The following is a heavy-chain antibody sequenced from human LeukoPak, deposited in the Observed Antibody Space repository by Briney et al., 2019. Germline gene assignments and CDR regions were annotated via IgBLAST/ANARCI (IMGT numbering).Heavy chain of an antibody. D-gene: IGHD2-15*01. V-gene: IGHV3-23*01. CDR2: TSGSGDWT. CDR3: AKRPRVPTPKYDFES. Sequence: PGGSLRLSCAIPRFYLSNYAMTFVRQAPGKGLEWGAATSGSGDWTFHAHSVKGRFTISRDNSKDTLYLQMNTLRGQDTAVYYCAKRPRVPTPKYDFESWGQGTLVTVSS. CDR1: RFYLSNYA. J-gene: IGHJ4*02.